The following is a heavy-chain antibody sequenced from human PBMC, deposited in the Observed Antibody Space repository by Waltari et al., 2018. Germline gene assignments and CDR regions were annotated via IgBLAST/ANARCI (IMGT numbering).Heavy chain of an antibody. V-gene: IGHV4-4*09. CDR1: GGSISSYY. J-gene: IGHJ6*03. CDR3: ARETYDFWSGKEDYYYYYYMDV. Sequence: QVQLQESGPGLVKPSETLSLTCTVSGGSISSYYWSWIRKPPGKGLEWIGYIYTSGSTNYNPSRKSRVTISVDTSKNQFSLKLSSVTAADTALYYCARETYDFWSGKEDYYYYYYMDVWGKGTTVTVSS. CDR2: IYTSGST. D-gene: IGHD3-3*01.